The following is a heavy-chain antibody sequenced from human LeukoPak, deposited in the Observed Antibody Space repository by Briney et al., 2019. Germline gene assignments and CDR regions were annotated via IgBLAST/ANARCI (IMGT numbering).Heavy chain of an antibody. CDR3: AKAYYDSSGYSYYFDY. Sequence: PEGSLRLSCAASGFPFSAYSMNWVRQAPGKGLEWISSISGSSSYMFYADSVKGRFTISRDNAKNSLYLQMNSLRAEDTAVYYCAKAYYDSSGYSYYFDYWGQGTLVTVSS. J-gene: IGHJ4*02. CDR2: ISGSSSYM. D-gene: IGHD3-22*01. CDR1: GFPFSAYS. V-gene: IGHV3-21*01.